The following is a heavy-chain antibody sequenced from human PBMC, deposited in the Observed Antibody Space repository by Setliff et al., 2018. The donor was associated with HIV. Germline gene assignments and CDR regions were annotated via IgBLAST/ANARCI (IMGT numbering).Heavy chain of an antibody. J-gene: IGHJ4*02. Sequence: SETLSLTCAVSGVSTSNNNYWWSWVRQPPGKGLEWIGEAYHRGNTNYNPSLKSRVTMSVDKSLNQVSLKPSSVTAADAAVYFCARLDWFSKNFDFWGQGTLVTVS. CDR2: AYHRGNT. CDR3: ARLDWFSKNFDF. CDR1: GVSTSNNNYW. D-gene: IGHD3-3*01. V-gene: IGHV4-4*02.